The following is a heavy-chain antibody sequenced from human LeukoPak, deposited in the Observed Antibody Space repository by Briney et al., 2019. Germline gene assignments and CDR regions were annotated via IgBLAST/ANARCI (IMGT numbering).Heavy chain of an antibody. V-gene: IGHV2-5*02. CDR3: AHISTTSGSYWSPGGY. Sequence: SGPTLVNPTQTLTLTCTFSGFSLSTTGVGVGWIRQPPGKALEWLALIYWDDDKRYSPSLKSRLTITKDTSKNQVVLAMTNMDPVDTATYYCAHISTTSGSYWSPGGYWGQGTLVTVSS. CDR1: GFSLSTTGVG. CDR2: IYWDDDK. D-gene: IGHD3-10*01. J-gene: IGHJ4*02.